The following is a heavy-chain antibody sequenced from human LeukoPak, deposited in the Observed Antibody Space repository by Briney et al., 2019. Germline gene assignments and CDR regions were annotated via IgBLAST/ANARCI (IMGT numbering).Heavy chain of an antibody. Sequence: GGSLRLSCAASGFTFSSYWMSWVRQAPGKGLEWVSSISSSSSYIYYADSVKGRFTISRDNAKNSLYLQMNSLRAEDTAVYYCARDPPFILLWFGETPTKYYMDVWGKGTTVTVSS. J-gene: IGHJ6*03. D-gene: IGHD3-10*01. CDR1: GFTFSSYW. CDR2: ISSSSSYI. V-gene: IGHV3-21*01. CDR3: ARDPPFILLWFGETPTKYYMDV.